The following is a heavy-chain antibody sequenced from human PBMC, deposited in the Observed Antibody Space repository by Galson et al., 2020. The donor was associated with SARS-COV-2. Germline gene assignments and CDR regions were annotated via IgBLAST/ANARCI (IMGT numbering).Heavy chain of an antibody. Sequence: SETLSLTCTVSGGSISSSSYYWGWIRQSPGKGLEWLGSIYSSGTTYYNPSLKSRVTVSVDTSKNQFSLKLSSVTVADAAVYHCATASRGLGFDYWGQGTLVTVSS. V-gene: IGHV4-39*07. CDR1: GGSISSSSYY. CDR2: IYSSGTT. CDR3: ATASRGLGFDY. J-gene: IGHJ4*02. D-gene: IGHD3-10*01.